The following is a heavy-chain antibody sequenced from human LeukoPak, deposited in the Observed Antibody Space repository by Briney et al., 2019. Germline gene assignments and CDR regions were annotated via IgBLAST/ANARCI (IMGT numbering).Heavy chain of an antibody. CDR2: IKGDGGDK. Sequence: QPGGSLRLSCVTSGLTFSKSWMTWVRQAPGKGLQWVAHIKGDGGDKYYVDSVRGRFTISRDNGKTSVYLEMNSLRAEDTAVYYCATWSSGWQFDYWGQGTPISVSS. D-gene: IGHD6-19*01. V-gene: IGHV3-7*05. CDR3: ATWSSGWQFDY. CDR1: GLTFSKSW. J-gene: IGHJ4*02.